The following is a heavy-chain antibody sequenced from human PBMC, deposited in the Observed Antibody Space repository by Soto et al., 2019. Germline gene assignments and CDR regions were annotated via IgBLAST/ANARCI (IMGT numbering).Heavy chain of an antibody. CDR1: GFTFDDYA. D-gene: IGHD2-8*01. Sequence: EVQLVESGGGLVQPGRSLRLSCAASGFTFDDYAMHWVRQAPGKGLEWVSGIRWNSGSIGYADAVKGRFTISRDNAKNSWYLQMNSLSDEGTALSYCAKDRGLYCTSACWYFEYWGRGSLVIV. CDR2: IRWNSGSI. V-gene: IGHV3-9*01. J-gene: IGHJ4*02. CDR3: AKDRGLYCTSACWYFEY.